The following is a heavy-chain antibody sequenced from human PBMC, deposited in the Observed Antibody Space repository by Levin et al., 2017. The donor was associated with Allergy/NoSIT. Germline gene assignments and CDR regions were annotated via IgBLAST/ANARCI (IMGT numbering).Heavy chain of an antibody. J-gene: IGHJ4*02. CDR2: IWYDGSNK. V-gene: IGHV3-33*01. Sequence: GESLKISCAASAFNFSSYGMHWVRQAPGKGLEWVAVIWYDGSNKFYADSVRGRFTISRDNSENTLYLQMNSLRAEDTAVYYCASGTMDTALGIATAFDYWGQGTQVTVSS. CDR1: AFNFSSYG. D-gene: IGHD5-18*01. CDR3: ASGTMDTALGIATAFDY.